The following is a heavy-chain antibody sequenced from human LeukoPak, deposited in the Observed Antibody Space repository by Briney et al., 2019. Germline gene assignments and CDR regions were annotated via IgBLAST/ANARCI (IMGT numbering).Heavy chain of an antibody. Sequence: ASVKVSCEASGYTFTSYAMNWVRQAPGQGLEWMGWINTNTGNPTCAQGFTGRFVFSLDTSVSTAYLQISSLKAEDTAVYYCARGGAHSSGWLEYYYYYMDVWGKGTTVTVSS. J-gene: IGHJ6*03. V-gene: IGHV7-4-1*02. CDR2: INTNTGNP. CDR3: ARGGAHSSGWLEYYYYYMDV. D-gene: IGHD6-19*01. CDR1: GYTFTSYA.